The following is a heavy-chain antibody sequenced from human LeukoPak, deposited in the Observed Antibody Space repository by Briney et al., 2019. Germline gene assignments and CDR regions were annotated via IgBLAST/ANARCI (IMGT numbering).Heavy chain of an antibody. CDR3: ARIRSSGWGPNFDY. Sequence: SETLSLTCAVYGESFSGYYWGWIRQTPGKGLEWIGEINHGGNTNYNPSLKSRVTISVDTSKNQFSLNLRSVTAADTAVYYCARIRSSGWGPNFDYWGQGTLVTVSS. V-gene: IGHV4-34*01. CDR1: GESFSGYY. CDR2: INHGGNT. D-gene: IGHD6-19*01. J-gene: IGHJ4*02.